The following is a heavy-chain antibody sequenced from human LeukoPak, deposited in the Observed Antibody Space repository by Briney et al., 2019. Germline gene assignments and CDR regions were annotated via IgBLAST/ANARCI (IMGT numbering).Heavy chain of an antibody. CDR3: ASALWFGEFAEY. CDR1: GGSFSGYY. D-gene: IGHD3-10*01. V-gene: IGHV4-34*01. CDR2: INHSGST. Sequence: PSETLSLTCAVYGGSFSGYYWSWIRQPPGKGLEWIGEINHSGSTNYNPSLKSRVTISVDTSKSQFSLKLSSVTAADTAVYYCASALWFGEFAEYWGQGTLVTVSS. J-gene: IGHJ4*02.